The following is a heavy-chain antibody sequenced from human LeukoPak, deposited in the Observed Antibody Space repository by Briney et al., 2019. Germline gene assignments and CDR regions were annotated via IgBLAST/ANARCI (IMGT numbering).Heavy chain of an antibody. D-gene: IGHD3-22*01. V-gene: IGHV4-4*02. CDR2: IYHSGST. Sequence: WVRQPPGKGLEWIGEIYHSGSTNYNPSLKSRVTISVDKSKNHFSLKLTSVTAADTAVYYCARAGYYYRWFDPWGQGTLVIVSS. CDR3: ARAGYYYRWFDP. J-gene: IGHJ5*02.